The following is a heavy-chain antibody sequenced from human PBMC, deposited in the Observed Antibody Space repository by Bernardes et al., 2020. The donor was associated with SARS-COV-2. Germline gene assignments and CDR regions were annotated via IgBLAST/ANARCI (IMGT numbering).Heavy chain of an antibody. J-gene: IGHJ5*02. CDR2: ISWNSGSI. CDR1: GFTFDDYA. Sequence: GGSLRLSCAASGFTFDDYAMHWVRQAPGKGLEWVSGISWNSGSIGYADSVKGRFTISRDNAKNSLYLQMNSLRAEDTALYYCASLGAGNWFDPWGQGTLVTVSS. D-gene: IGHD3-16*01. CDR3: ASLGAGNWFDP. V-gene: IGHV3-9*01.